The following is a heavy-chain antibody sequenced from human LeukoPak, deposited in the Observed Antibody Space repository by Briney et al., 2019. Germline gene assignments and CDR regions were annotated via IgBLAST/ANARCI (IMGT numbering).Heavy chain of an antibody. J-gene: IGHJ3*02. D-gene: IGHD6-19*01. Sequence: KVSCKASGGTFSSYAISWVRQAPGQGLEWMGRIIPIFGTANYAQKFQGRVTITTDESTSTAYMELSSLRSEDTAVYYCARDLGIAVVGEAFDIWGQGTMVTVSS. CDR3: ARDLGIAVVGEAFDI. V-gene: IGHV1-69*05. CDR2: IIPIFGTA. CDR1: GGTFSSYA.